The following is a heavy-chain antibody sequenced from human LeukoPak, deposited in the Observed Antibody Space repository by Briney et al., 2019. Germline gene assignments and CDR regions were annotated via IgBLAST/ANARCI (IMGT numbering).Heavy chain of an antibody. J-gene: IGHJ4*02. CDR3: ARDYYDILTANRQTKSSYFDY. CDR2: ISFDGSNE. Sequence: GRSLRLSCAASGFTFSSYGMHWVRQAPGKGLEWVALISFDGSNEYYADSVKGRFTISRDSSKNTLYLQMNSLRAEDTAVYYCARDYYDILTANRQTKSSYFDYWGQGTLVTVSS. V-gene: IGHV3-30*03. D-gene: IGHD3-9*01. CDR1: GFTFSSYG.